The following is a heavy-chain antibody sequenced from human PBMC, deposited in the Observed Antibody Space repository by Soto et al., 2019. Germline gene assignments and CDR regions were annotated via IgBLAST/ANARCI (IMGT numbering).Heavy chain of an antibody. CDR3: ARNGSGNAMDV. V-gene: IGHV1-18*04. CDR2: ISTYHHYA. Sequence: GASVKVSCKASGYTFISYGISWVRQAPGQGLEWMGWISTYHHYAKYTQKLQGRVTMTTDTSTSTAYMELRSLKSDDTAVYYCARNGSGNAMDVWGQGTTVTVS. CDR1: GYTFISYG. J-gene: IGHJ6*02. D-gene: IGHD3-3*01.